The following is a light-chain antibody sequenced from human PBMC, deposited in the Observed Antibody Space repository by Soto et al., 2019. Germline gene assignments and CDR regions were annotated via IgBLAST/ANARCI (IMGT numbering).Light chain of an antibody. V-gene: IGKV3-15*01. CDR1: QSVSSN. Sequence: EIVMTQSPATLSVSPGDRVTLSCWASQSVSSNLAWYQQKPGQPPRLLIYGASTRATGIPARFSGSGSGTEFTLTISNLQSEDFAVYYCQQYTNWPRTFGQGTMLEI. CDR2: GAS. J-gene: IGKJ1*01. CDR3: QQYTNWPRT.